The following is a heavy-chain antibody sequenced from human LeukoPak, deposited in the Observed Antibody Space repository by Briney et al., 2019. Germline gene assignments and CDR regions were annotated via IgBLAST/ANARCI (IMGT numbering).Heavy chain of an antibody. D-gene: IGHD3-22*01. J-gene: IGHJ4*02. CDR2: IYHSGST. CDR3: ARANYYDSTGYLPVVYPSDY. V-gene: IGHV4-31*03. CDR1: GGSISSGGYY. Sequence: SETLSLTCTVSGGSISSGGYYWSWIRQDPAKGLEWIGYIYHSGSTYYNPSLKSRVTISLDTSKNQFSLKLRPVTAADTAVYYCARANYYDSTGYLPVVYPSDYWGQGTLVTVSS.